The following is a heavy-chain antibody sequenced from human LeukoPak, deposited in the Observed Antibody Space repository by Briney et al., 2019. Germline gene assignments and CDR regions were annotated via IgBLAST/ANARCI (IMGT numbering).Heavy chain of an antibody. D-gene: IGHD3-10*01. Sequence: PGGSLRLSCAASGCTFSSYGMHWGRQAPGKGLEWVAVVSYDGSKKYYADSVKGRFTISRDNSKNTLYLQMNSLRAEDTAVYYCATPGFGYWGQGTLVTVSS. CDR2: VSYDGSKK. V-gene: IGHV3-30*03. CDR1: GCTFSSYG. CDR3: ATPGFGY. J-gene: IGHJ4*02.